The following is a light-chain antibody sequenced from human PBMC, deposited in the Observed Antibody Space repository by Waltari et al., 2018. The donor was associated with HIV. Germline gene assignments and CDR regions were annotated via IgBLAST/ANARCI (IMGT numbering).Light chain of an antibody. CDR3: SSYTSSSTLEGVV. CDR2: EVS. J-gene: IGLJ2*01. V-gene: IGLV2-14*01. CDR1: SSDVGGYNY. Sequence: QSALTQPASVSGSPGQSITISCTGTSSDVGGYNYVSWYQQHQGKAPKLMIYEVSNRPSGVSNRFSGSKSGNTASLTISGRQAEDEADYYCSSYTSSSTLEGVVFGGGTKLTVL.